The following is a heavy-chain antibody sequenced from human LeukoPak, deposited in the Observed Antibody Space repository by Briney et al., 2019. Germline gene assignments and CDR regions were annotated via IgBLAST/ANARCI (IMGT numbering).Heavy chain of an antibody. Sequence: PSETLSLTCTVSGASISSSSSYWGWIRQPPGKGLEWLGNIYSRGNTYYKPSLRSQVTISIDTSKNQFSLRLTSVTAADTAVYFRGTTEHDSGDYWGQGTLVTVSS. D-gene: IGHD6-25*01. CDR1: GASISSSSSY. CDR2: IYSRGNT. J-gene: IGHJ4*02. V-gene: IGHV4-39*07. CDR3: GTTEHDSGDY.